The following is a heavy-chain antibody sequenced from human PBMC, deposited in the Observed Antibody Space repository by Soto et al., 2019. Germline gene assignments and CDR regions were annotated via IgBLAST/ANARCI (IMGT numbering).Heavy chain of an antibody. CDR3: ERDGDIVVVVATTGHYYGMDV. CDR2: IWYDGSNK. Sequence: QVQLVESGGGVVQPGRSLRLSCAASGFTFSSYGMHWVRQAPGKGLEWVAVIWYDGSNKYYADSVKGRFTISRDNSKNTLYMKMNRMRDEDTAVYYCERDGDIVVVVATTGHYYGMDVWGQGTTVTVSS. J-gene: IGHJ6*02. D-gene: IGHD2-15*01. CDR1: GFTFSSYG. V-gene: IGHV3-33*01.